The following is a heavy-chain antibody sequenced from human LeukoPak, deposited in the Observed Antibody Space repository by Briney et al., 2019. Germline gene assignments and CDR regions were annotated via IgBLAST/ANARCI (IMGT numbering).Heavy chain of an antibody. D-gene: IGHD2-2*01. CDR2: INDSGRT. CDR3: ARHRRGASRAFEI. CDR1: GESFSGYY. J-gene: IGHJ3*02. V-gene: IGHV4-34*01. Sequence: SETLSLTCAVYGESFSGYYWSWIRQPPEKGLEWIGEINDSGRTNYNPSLESRITISVDMSKNQFSLKLNSVTAADTAVYFCARHRRGASRAFEIWGQGTMVTVSS.